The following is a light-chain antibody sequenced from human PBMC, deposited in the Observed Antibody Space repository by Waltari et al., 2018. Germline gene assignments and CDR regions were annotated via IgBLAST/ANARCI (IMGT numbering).Light chain of an antibody. V-gene: IGKV2-30*02. Sequence: EVVMTQSPVSLSVTLGQAASISCKSSQSLVPVDGNTYLNWFHQRQGQSPRRLIYWVFNRDSGVPDRFSGSGSGTDFTRRISRVEAEDVGVYYCMQGTRWPYTFGQGTQLDIK. CDR2: WVF. CDR3: MQGTRWPYT. CDR1: QSLVPVDGNTY. J-gene: IGKJ2*01.